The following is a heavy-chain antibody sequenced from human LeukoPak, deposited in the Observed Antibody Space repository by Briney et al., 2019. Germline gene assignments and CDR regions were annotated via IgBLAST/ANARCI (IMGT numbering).Heavy chain of an antibody. V-gene: IGHV4-31*03. J-gene: IGHJ4*02. Sequence: PSETLSLTCTVSGGSISSGGYYWSWIRQHPGKGLEWIGYTYYSGSTYYNPSLKSRVTISVDTSKNQFSLKLSSVTAADTAVYYCARGDGYNYGNFDYWGQGTLVTVSS. CDR2: TYYSGST. D-gene: IGHD5-24*01. CDR3: ARGDGYNYGNFDY. CDR1: GGSISSGGYY.